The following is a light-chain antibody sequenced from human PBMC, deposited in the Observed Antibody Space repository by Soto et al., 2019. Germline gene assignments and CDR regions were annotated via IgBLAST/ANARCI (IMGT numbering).Light chain of an antibody. CDR3: SAYTSSRTLYV. Sequence: QSALTQPASVSGSPGQSITISCTGTSSDVGTYNYVSWYQQHSGKAPKLMIYEVSNRPSGVSNRFSGSKSGNTASLTISGLQAEDEDEYYCSAYTSSRTLYVFGSGTKVTVL. J-gene: IGLJ1*01. V-gene: IGLV2-14*01. CDR2: EVS. CDR1: SSDVGTYNY.